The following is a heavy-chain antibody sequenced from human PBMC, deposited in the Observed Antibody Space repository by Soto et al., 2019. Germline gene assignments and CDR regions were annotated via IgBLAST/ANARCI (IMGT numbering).Heavy chain of an antibody. Sequence: GGSLRLSCAASGFTVSSNYMSWVRQAPGKGLEWVSSISDNGGTTYYADSVKGRFTISRDNSKNTLYLQMNSLRAEDTAVYYCAKDPRYCSSTSCSWGQGTLVTVSS. CDR2: ISDNGGTT. CDR3: AKDPRYCSSTSCS. J-gene: IGHJ5*02. CDR1: GFTVSSNY. D-gene: IGHD2-2*01. V-gene: IGHV3-23*01.